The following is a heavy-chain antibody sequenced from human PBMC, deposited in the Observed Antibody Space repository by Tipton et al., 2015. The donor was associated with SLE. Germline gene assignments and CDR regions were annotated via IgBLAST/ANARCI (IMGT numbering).Heavy chain of an antibody. CDR1: GRSISSYY. CDR2: IYYSGST. J-gene: IGHJ3*02. V-gene: IGHV4-59*08. CDR3: ARSLATDAFDI. Sequence: TLSLTCTVSGRSISSYYWSWIRRPPGKGLEWIGYIYYSGSTNYNPSLKSRVTISVDTSKNQFSLKLSSVTAADTAVYYCARSLATDAFDIWCQGTMVTVSS.